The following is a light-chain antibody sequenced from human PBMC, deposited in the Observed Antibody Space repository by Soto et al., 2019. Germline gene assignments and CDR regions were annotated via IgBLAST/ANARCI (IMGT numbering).Light chain of an antibody. V-gene: IGKV1-27*01. CDR2: ASS. J-gene: IGKJ4*01. CDR1: QGISNY. CDR3: HRYNSAPLT. Sequence: DIQMTQSPSSLSASVGDRVTITCRASQGISNYLAWYQQKPGEVPKVLIYASSTLQSGVPSRFRGIGFGTDFTLTISCLQPEDVATYYCHRYNSAPLTFGGGTKVEI.